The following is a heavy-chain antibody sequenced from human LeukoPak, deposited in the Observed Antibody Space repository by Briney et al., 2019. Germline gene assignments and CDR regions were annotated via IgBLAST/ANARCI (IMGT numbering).Heavy chain of an antibody. CDR2: ITTSGGAS. CDR3: AKGNAVTTFFDS. Sequence: PGGSLRLSCAASGFTFSDYALKWVRQAPGKGLEWVSFITTSGGASYYADSVKGRFTVSRDNSKNTLFLQMSGLRAEDTAVYYCAKGNAVTTFFDSWGQGALVAVSS. V-gene: IGHV3-23*01. D-gene: IGHD4-17*01. J-gene: IGHJ4*02. CDR1: GFTFSDYA.